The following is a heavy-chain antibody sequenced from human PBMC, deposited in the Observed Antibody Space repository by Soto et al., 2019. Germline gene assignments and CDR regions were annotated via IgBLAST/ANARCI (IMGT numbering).Heavy chain of an antibody. J-gene: IGHJ2*01. D-gene: IGHD2-15*01. V-gene: IGHV3-30*18. CDR1: GFTFSSYG. CDR2: ISYDGSNK. CDR3: AKDRGDCSGGSCYSINRWYFEL. Sequence: QVQLVESGGGVVQPGRSLRLSCAASGFTFSSYGMHWVRQAPGKGLEWVAVISYDGSNKYYADSVKGRFTISRDNSKNTQYLQRNSLRASDTAVDYCAKDRGDCSGGSCYSINRWYFELWGRGTLVTVAS.